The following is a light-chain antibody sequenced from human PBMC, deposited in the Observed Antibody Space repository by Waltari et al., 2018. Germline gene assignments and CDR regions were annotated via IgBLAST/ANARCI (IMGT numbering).Light chain of an antibody. CDR3: QQSYSTLLMYT. V-gene: IGKV1-39*01. Sequence: DIQMTQSPSSLSASVGDRVTITCRASQSISSYLNWYQQKPGKAPKLLIYAASSLQSGVPSRFSCSGSVTDFTLTISSLQPEDFATYYCQQSYSTLLMYTFVQGTKLEIK. CDR1: QSISSY. CDR2: AAS. J-gene: IGKJ2*01.